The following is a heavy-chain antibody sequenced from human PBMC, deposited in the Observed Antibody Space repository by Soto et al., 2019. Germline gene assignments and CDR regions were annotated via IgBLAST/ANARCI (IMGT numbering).Heavy chain of an antibody. D-gene: IGHD1-26*01. Sequence: QVQLVQSGAEVKKPGSSVKVSCKASGGTFSSYAISWVRQAPGQGLEWMGGIIPIFGTANYAQKFQGRVTITADESPSTAYMERSSLRSEDTAVYYCARAPEALVGAHQGTFDYWGQGTLVTVSS. J-gene: IGHJ4*02. CDR2: IIPIFGTA. V-gene: IGHV1-69*01. CDR3: ARAPEALVGAHQGTFDY. CDR1: GGTFSSYA.